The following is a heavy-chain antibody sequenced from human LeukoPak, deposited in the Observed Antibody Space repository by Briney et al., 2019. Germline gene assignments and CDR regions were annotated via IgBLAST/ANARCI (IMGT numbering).Heavy chain of an antibody. Sequence: PSETLSLTCTVSGGSISSYYWSWIRQPPGKGLEWIGYIYYSGSTNYNPSLKSRVTISVDTSKNQFSLKLSSVTAADTAVYYCASRGPVGSSGWYGRNENGVGSFDYWGQGTLVTVSS. V-gene: IGHV4-59*08. J-gene: IGHJ4*02. CDR2: IYYSGST. CDR1: GGSISSYY. CDR3: ASRGPVGSSGWYGRNENGVGSFDY. D-gene: IGHD6-19*01.